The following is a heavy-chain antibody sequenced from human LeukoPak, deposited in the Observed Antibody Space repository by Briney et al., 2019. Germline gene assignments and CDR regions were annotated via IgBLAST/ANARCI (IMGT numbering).Heavy chain of an antibody. D-gene: IGHD2-8*02. CDR1: GYTFTSYG. J-gene: IGHJ6*03. Sequence: SVKVSCKASGYTFTSYGISWVRQAPGQGLEWMGGIIPIFGTANYAQKFQGRVTITADESTSTAYMELSSLRSEDTAVYYCARGIRGGVLDYYYYYMDVWGKGTTVTISS. CDR3: ARGIRGGVLDYYYYYMDV. V-gene: IGHV1-69*13. CDR2: IIPIFGTA.